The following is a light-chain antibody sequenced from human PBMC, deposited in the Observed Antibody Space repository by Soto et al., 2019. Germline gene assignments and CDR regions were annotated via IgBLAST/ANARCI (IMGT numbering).Light chain of an antibody. J-gene: IGLJ1*01. CDR2: DTT. CDR3: LLSYNGPYV. V-gene: IGLV7-46*01. CDR1: TGAVTNGHY. Sequence: QAVVTQEPSLTVSPGGTGTLTCGSSTGAVTNGHYPYWSQQKPDQAPRTLIYDTTNRHSWTPARFSGSLLGGKAALTLSGAQPEDEAEYYCLLSYNGPYVFGTGTKVTVL.